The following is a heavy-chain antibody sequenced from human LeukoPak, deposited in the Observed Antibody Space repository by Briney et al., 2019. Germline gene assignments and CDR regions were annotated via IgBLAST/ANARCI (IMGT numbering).Heavy chain of an antibody. CDR2: IYTDGST. J-gene: IGHJ4*02. CDR1: EFTVSSHY. Sequence: GGSLRLSCAASEFTVSSHYMSWVRQAPGKGLEWVSVIYTDGSTFYADSVKGRFTISRDNSKNTLYLQMNSLRAEDTAVYYCAITGESSNWFLYFDYWGQGTLVTVSS. CDR3: AITGESSNWFLYFDY. V-gene: IGHV3-53*01. D-gene: IGHD3-16*01.